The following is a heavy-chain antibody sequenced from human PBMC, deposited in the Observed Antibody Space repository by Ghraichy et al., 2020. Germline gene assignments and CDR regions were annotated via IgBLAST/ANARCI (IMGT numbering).Heavy chain of an antibody. D-gene: IGHD3-22*01. Sequence: LSLTCAASGFTFSSYAMSWVRQAPGKGLEWVSAISGSGGSTYYADSVKGRFTISRDNSKNTLYLQMNSLRAEDTAVYYCAKMGDSSGYYYFDYWGQGTLVTVSS. CDR3: AKMGDSSGYYYFDY. CDR2: ISGSGGST. J-gene: IGHJ4*02. CDR1: GFTFSSYA. V-gene: IGHV3-23*01.